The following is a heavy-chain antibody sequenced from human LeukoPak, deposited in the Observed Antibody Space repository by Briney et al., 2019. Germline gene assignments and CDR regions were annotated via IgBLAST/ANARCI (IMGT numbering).Heavy chain of an antibody. CDR3: ARGFRIVSRFDY. CDR2: INHSGST. D-gene: IGHD2-15*01. Sequence: SETLSLTCAVYGGSFSGYYWSWTRQPPGKGLEWIGEINHSGSTNYNPSLKSRVTISVDTSKNQFSLKLSSVTAADTAVYYCARGFRIVSRFDYWGQGTLVTVSS. J-gene: IGHJ4*02. CDR1: GGSFSGYY. V-gene: IGHV4-34*01.